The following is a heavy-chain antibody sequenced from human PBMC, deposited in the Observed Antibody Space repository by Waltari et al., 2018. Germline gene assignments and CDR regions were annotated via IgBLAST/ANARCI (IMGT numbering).Heavy chain of an antibody. Sequence: QVQLQESGPGLVKPSETLSLPCTVSGGSISSYYWRWIRQPPGKGLAWIGYIYYSGSTNYNPSLKSRGTISVETSKNQFSLKLSSVTAADTAVYYCARLYSSGWVALDYWGQGTLVTVSS. CDR3: ARLYSSGWVALDY. CDR1: GGSISSYY. CDR2: IYYSGST. D-gene: IGHD6-19*01. V-gene: IGHV4-59*01. J-gene: IGHJ4*02.